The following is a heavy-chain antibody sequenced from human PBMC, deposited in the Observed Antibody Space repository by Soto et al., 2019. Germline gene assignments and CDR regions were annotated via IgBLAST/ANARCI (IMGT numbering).Heavy chain of an antibody. D-gene: IGHD3-3*01. CDR3: TRDDLSCRNYTGSHF. CDR1: GFSFRDFG. J-gene: IGHJ4*02. CDR2: IRFDGTNP. Sequence: QVQLVESGGGVVQPGTSLRLSCAASGFSFRDFGMQWVRQAPGKGLEWVAIIRFDGTNPYYADSVKGRFTVSRDNSKNTLFLQMNSLRVDDTAMYYCTRDDLSCRNYTGSHFWGQGTLVFVSS. V-gene: IGHV3-30*19.